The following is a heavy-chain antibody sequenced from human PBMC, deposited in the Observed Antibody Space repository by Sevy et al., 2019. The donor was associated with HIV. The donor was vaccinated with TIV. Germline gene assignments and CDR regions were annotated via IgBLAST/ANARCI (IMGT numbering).Heavy chain of an antibody. D-gene: IGHD7-27*01. CDR1: GFTFRTFA. Sequence: GGSLRLSCAASGFTFRTFAMSWVRQAPGKGLQWVSSISDTGTSTYYEDSVEGRFTISRDNSKKTLYLQMNSLRAEDTALYYCAKYAGDFPHFDYWGQGTLVTVSS. CDR3: AKYAGDFPHFDY. V-gene: IGHV3-23*01. J-gene: IGHJ4*02. CDR2: ISDTGTST.